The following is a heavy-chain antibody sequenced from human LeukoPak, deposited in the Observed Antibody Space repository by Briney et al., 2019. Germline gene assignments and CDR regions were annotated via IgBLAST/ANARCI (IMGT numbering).Heavy chain of an antibody. CDR2: IWYDGSNK. Sequence: GGSLRLSCAASGFTFSSYGMHWVRQAPGKGLEWVAVIWYDGSNKYYADSVKGRFTISRDNSKNTLYLQMNSLRAEDTAVYYCSTSPGDESDFWGQGTLVTVSS. V-gene: IGHV3-33*01. CDR1: GFTFSSYG. D-gene: IGHD2-21*01. CDR3: STSPGDESDF. J-gene: IGHJ4*02.